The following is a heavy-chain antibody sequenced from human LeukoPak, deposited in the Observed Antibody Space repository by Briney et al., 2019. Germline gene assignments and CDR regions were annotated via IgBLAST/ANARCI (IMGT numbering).Heavy chain of an antibody. Sequence: GGSLRLSCAASGFTFSSYSMNWVRQSPGKGLEGVSSISSSSSYIYYADSVKGRYTIYRENAKNSLYLQMNSLRAKDTAVYYCARDSDCSSTSCYGFGQYYYYYYMDVWGKGTTVTVSS. CDR2: ISSSSSYI. V-gene: IGHV3-21*01. J-gene: IGHJ6*03. CDR3: ARDSDCSSTSCYGFGQYYYYYYMDV. D-gene: IGHD2-2*01. CDR1: GFTFSSYS.